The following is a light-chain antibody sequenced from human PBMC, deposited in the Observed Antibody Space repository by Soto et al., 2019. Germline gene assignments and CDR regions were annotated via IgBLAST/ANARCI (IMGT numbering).Light chain of an antibody. Sequence: DIQMTQSPSSLSASVGDRVTITCRASQTISNYLNWYQQKLGKAPKLLIYSTSTLQSGVPSRFSGSGPGTEFTLTISSLEREDFATYYCQQSYSTHRAFGGGTKIEIK. V-gene: IGKV1-39*01. CDR3: QQSYSTHRA. CDR1: QTISNY. J-gene: IGKJ4*01. CDR2: STS.